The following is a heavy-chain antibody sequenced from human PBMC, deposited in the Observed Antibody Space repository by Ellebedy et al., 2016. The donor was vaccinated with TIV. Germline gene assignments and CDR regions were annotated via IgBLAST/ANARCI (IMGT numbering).Heavy chain of an antibody. Sequence: GESLKISXVVSGFPFSTFEMSWVRQVPGKGLQWISFISPRDGTAHYAGSVQGRFTVSRDNYNNMLYLQLNNLRPEDTAISHCVKGGWLDFWGPGTLVTVSS. D-gene: IGHD6-19*01. J-gene: IGHJ4*01. CDR2: ISPRDGTA. CDR1: GFPFSTFE. CDR3: VKGGWLDF. V-gene: IGHV3-23*01.